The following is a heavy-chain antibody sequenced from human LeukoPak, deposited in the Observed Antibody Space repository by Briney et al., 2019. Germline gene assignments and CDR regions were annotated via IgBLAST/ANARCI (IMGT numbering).Heavy chain of an antibody. CDR1: RFPFLSSG. CDR3: ARGAGWGGGNCYLDS. CDR2: ISSDGFTT. V-gene: IGHV3-30*03. J-gene: IGHJ4*02. D-gene: IGHD2-15*01. Sequence: GRSLRLSCVASRFPFLSSGMHWVRQAPGKGLEWVSVISSDGFTTYYADSVKGRFTISRDNIMNTVYLQMNNLAAADTAVYYCARGAGWGGGNCYLDSWGQGTLVTVSS.